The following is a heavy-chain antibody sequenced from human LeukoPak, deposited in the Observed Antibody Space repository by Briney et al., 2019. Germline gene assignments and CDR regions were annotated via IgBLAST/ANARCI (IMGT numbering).Heavy chain of an antibody. J-gene: IGHJ4*02. Sequence: PGGSLRLSCAASGFTFSSYWMSWVRQAPGKGLEWVANIKQDGSEKYYVDSVKGRFTISRDNAKNSLYLQMNSLRAEDTAVYYCASTSGSYLYYFDYWGQGTLVTVSS. V-gene: IGHV3-7*01. CDR1: GFTFSSYW. D-gene: IGHD1-26*01. CDR3: ASTSGSYLYYFDY. CDR2: IKQDGSEK.